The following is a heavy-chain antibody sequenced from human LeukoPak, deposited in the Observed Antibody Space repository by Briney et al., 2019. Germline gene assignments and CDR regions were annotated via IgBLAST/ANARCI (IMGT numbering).Heavy chain of an antibody. CDR3: AFFSNYFDY. CDR1: GFTFSSYA. V-gene: IGHV3-23*01. J-gene: IGHJ4*02. CDR2: ISASGGST. D-gene: IGHD3-3*01. Sequence: PGGSLRLSCAASGFTFSSYAMTWVRQAPGKGLEWVSAISASGGSTYYADSVKGRFTISRDNSKNTLYLQMNSLRAEDTAVYYCAFFSNYFDYWGQGTLVTVSS.